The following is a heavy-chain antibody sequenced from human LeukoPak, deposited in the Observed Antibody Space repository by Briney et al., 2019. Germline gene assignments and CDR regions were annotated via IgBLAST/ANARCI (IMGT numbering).Heavy chain of an antibody. CDR1: GFNFSHAW. Sequence: GGSLRLSCGDSGFNFSHAWMSWIRQAPGKGLEWVGRIKSKTDGGTTDYAAPVKGRFTVSRDDSKNTLYLEMNSPKTEDTAVYYCTTDWAGIGDHWGQGTLVTVSS. CDR3: TTDWAGIGDH. D-gene: IGHD6-13*01. V-gene: IGHV3-15*05. J-gene: IGHJ4*02. CDR2: IKSKTDGGTT.